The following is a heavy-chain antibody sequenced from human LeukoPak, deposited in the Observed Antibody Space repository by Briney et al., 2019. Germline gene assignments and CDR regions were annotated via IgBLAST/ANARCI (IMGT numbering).Heavy chain of an antibody. CDR3: AKTRPLDSSSWSHGDY. V-gene: IGHV3-23*01. J-gene: IGHJ4*02. Sequence: PGGSLRLSCAASGFTFSNYAMTWVRLAPGKGLEWVSSIGSGGDTYYGDSVKGRFTISRDNSKNTLYLQMNSLRAEDTAVYYCAKTRPLDSSSWSHGDYWGQGTLVTVSS. CDR2: IGSGGDT. CDR1: GFTFSNYA. D-gene: IGHD6-13*01.